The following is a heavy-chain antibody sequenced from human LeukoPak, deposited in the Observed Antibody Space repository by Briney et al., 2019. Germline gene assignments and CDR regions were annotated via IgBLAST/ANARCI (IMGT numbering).Heavy chain of an antibody. CDR3: ARGIDYAEGY. CDR2: IYSGGTT. D-gene: IGHD4-17*01. J-gene: IGHJ4*02. V-gene: IGHV3-66*02. CDR1: GFTVSSNY. Sequence: GGSLRLSCAASGFTVSSNYMSWVRQPPGKGLEWVSIIYSGGTTYYADSVKGRFTISRDNSKNKLYLQINSLRAEDTAVYYCARGIDYAEGYWGQGTLVTVSS.